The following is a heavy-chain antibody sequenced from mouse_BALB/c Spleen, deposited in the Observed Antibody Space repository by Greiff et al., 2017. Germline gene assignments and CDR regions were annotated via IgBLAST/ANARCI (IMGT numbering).Heavy chain of an antibody. V-gene: IGHV2-2*02. CDR3: ARLGFAY. CDR1: GFSLTSYG. CDR2: LWSGGST. J-gene: IGHJ3*01. Sequence: QVQLQQSGPGLVQPSQSLSITCTVSGFSLTSYGVHWVRQSPGKGLEWLGVLWSGGSTDYNAAFISRLSISKDNSKSQVFFKMNSLQANDTAIYCCARLGFAYWGQGTLVTVSA.